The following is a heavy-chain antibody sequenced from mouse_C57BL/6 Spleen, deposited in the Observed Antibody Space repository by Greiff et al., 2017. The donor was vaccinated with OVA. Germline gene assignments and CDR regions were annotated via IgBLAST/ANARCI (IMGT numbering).Heavy chain of an antibody. J-gene: IGHJ4*01. CDR2: IYPGDGDT. CDR1: GYAFSSSW. V-gene: IGHV1-82*01. CDR3: ARSGYSKGYAMDY. Sequence: QVQLKQSGPELVKPGASVKISCKASGYAFSSSWMNWVKQRPGKGLEWIGRIYPGDGDTNYNGKFKGKATLTADKSSCTAYMQLSSLTSEDSAVYFCARSGYSKGYAMDYWGQGTSVTVTS. D-gene: IGHD2-5*01.